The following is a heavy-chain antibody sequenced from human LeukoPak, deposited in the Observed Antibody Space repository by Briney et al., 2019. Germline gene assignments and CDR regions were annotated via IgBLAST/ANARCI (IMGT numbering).Heavy chain of an antibody. J-gene: IGHJ5*02. D-gene: IGHD3-3*01. CDR1: GGSISSYY. V-gene: IGHV4-4*07. Sequence: SETLSLTCTVSGGSISSYYWSWIRQPSGKGLEWIGRIYTSGSTNYNPSLKSRVTMSVDTSKNQFSLKLSSVTAADTAVYYCARGQSHYDFWSGYYHWGQGTLVTVSS. CDR3: ARGQSHYDFWSGYYH. CDR2: IYTSGST.